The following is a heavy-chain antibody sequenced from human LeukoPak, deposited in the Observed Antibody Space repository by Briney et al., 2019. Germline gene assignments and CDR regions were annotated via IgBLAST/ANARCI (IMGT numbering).Heavy chain of an antibody. CDR2: ISGSGGST. Sequence: ETLSLTCTVSGYSISSGYYWGWVRQAPGKGLEWVSAISGSGGSTYYADSVKGRFTISRDNSKNTLYLQLNSLRADDTAVYYCTRNSGWYGISWGQGTLVTVSS. CDR3: TRNSGWYGIS. CDR1: GYSISSGYY. V-gene: IGHV3-23*01. J-gene: IGHJ4*02. D-gene: IGHD6-19*01.